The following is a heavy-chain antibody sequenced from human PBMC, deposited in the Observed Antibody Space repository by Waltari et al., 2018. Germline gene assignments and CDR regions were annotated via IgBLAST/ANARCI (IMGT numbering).Heavy chain of an antibody. CDR3: VRDDDGGMGAV. CDR2: IYQDGRVT. CDR1: GFTFSKFW. Sequence: EVQLVESGGGLVQPGGSLRLSCAASGFTFSKFWMSWVRQAPGKGLGWVANIYQDGRVTNYVDSVKGRFTTSRDNARNSLYLQMNSLRADDTAVYYCVRDDDGGMGAVWGQGTTVTVSS. D-gene: IGHD3-16*01. J-gene: IGHJ6*02. V-gene: IGHV3-7*01.